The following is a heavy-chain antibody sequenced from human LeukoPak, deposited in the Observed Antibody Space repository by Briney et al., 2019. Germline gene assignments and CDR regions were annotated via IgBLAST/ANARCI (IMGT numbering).Heavy chain of an antibody. Sequence: GGSLRLSCAASGFTFSSYAMSWVRQAPGKGLEWVANIKEDGSEKYYVDSVKGRFTISRDNAKNSLYLQMNSLRGEDTAVYYCPRLRWGSYFDYWGQGTLVTVSA. D-gene: IGHD4-23*01. CDR1: GFTFSSYA. CDR2: IKEDGSEK. J-gene: IGHJ4*02. CDR3: PRLRWGSYFDY. V-gene: IGHV3-7*04.